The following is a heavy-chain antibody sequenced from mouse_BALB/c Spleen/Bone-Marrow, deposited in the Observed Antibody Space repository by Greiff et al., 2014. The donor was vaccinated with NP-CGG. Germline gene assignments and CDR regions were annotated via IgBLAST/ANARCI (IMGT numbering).Heavy chain of an antibody. D-gene: IGHD2-12*01. CDR1: GYSFTSYW. CDR2: ISPSNGRS. J-gene: IGHJ4*01. Sequence: QVQLQQPRAELVKPGASEKLSCKASGYSFTSYWMHWVKQRPGQGLEWIGEISPSNGRSNYNEKFKSKATLTVDKSSSTAYMQLSGLTSEDSAVYYCTRSELRRGGYALDYWGLGTSVTVSS. CDR3: TRSELRRGGYALDY. V-gene: IGHV1S81*02.